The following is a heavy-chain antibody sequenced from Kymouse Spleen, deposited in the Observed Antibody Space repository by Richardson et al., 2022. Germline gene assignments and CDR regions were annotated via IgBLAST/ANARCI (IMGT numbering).Heavy chain of an antibody. CDR1: GGSFSGYY. CDR2: INHSGST. J-gene: IGHJ6*02. D-gene: IGHD3-10*01. CDR3: AGHYYGSGSPYYYGMDV. V-gene: IGHV4-34*01. Sequence: QVQLQQWGAGLLKPSETLSLTCAVYGGSFSGYYWSWIRQPPGKGLEWIGEINHSGSTNYNPSLKSRVTISVDTSKNQFSLKLSSVTAADTAVYYCAGHYYGSGSPYYYGMDVWGQGTTVTVSS.